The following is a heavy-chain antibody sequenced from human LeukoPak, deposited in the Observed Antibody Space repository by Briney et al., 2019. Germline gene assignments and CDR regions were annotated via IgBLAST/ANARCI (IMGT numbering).Heavy chain of an antibody. V-gene: IGHV3-7*01. J-gene: IGHJ5*02. CDR2: IKQDGSEK. Sequence: PGGSLRLSCAASGFTFSSYWMSWVRQAPGKGLEWVANIKQDGSEKYYVDSVKGRFTISRDNAKNSLYLQMNSLRAEDTAVYYCARDQGGAAAGTGGGKNNWFDPWGQGTLVTVSS. CDR3: ARDQGGAAAGTGGGKNNWFDP. CDR1: GFTFSSYW. D-gene: IGHD6-13*01.